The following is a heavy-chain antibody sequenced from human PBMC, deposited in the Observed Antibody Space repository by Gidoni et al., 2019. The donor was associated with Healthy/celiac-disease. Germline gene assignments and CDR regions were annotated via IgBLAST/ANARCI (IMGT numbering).Heavy chain of an antibody. CDR1: GGSISSSSYY. J-gene: IGHJ5*02. D-gene: IGHD4-17*01. CDR2: IYYSGST. Sequence: QLQLQESGPGLVKPSETLSLTCTVSGGSISSSSYYWGWIRQPPGKGLEWIGSIYYSGSTYYNPSLKSRVTISVDTSKNQFSLKLSSVTAADTAVYYCAREPRTTVTSPGPSRNWFDPWGQGTLVTVSS. CDR3: AREPRTTVTSPGPSRNWFDP. V-gene: IGHV4-39*07.